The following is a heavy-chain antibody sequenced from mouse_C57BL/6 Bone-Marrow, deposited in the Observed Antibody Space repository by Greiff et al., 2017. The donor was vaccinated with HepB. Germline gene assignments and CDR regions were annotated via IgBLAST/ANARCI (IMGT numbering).Heavy chain of an antibody. D-gene: IGHD1-1*01. Sequence: EVKLMESGGGLVQSGRSLRLSCATSGFTFSDFYMEWVRQAPGKGLEWIAASRNKANDYTTEYSVSVKGRFIVSRDTSQSILYLQMNALRAEDTAIYYCARDHYYGSKDYAMDYWGQGTSVTVSS. CDR1: GFTFSDFY. J-gene: IGHJ4*01. V-gene: IGHV7-1*01. CDR3: ARDHYYGSKDYAMDY. CDR2: SRNKANDYTT.